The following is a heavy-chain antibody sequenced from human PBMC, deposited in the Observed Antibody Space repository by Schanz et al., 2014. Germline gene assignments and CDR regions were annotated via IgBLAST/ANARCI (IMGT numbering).Heavy chain of an antibody. Sequence: EVHLLESGGGLVPPGGSLRLSCAASGFNFSDYAMCWVRQAPGKGLEWVSAISGGGGTTYYTDSVKGRFTISRDNAENTLFLQMNSLRAEDTAVYYCARKVVATIGGYYDNWGQGTLXIVSS. CDR2: ISGGGGTT. J-gene: IGHJ4*02. CDR3: ARKVVATIGGYYDN. V-gene: IGHV3-23*01. CDR1: GFNFSDYA. D-gene: IGHD5-12*01.